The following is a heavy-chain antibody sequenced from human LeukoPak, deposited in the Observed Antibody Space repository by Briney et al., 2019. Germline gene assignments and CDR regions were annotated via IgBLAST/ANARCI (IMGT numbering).Heavy chain of an antibody. Sequence: SSETLSLTCTVSGGSIRSSSYYWGWIRQPPGKGLEWIGSIYYSGSTYYNPSLKSRVTISVDTSKNQFSLKLSSVTAADTAVYYCASLPATMVRGVPFDYWGQGTLVTVSS. CDR3: ASLPATMVRGVPFDY. CDR2: IYYSGST. V-gene: IGHV4-39*01. J-gene: IGHJ4*02. CDR1: GGSIRSSSYY. D-gene: IGHD3-10*01.